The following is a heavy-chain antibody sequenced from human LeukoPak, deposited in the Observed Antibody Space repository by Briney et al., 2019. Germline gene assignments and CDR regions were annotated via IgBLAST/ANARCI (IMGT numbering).Heavy chain of an antibody. Sequence: PGGSLRLSRAASGLTLSSYSMNWVRQAPGKGLEWVSSISSGSSYIYNAASVKGRFTISRDNAKNSMYPQMNSLRAEDTAVYYCARELTAAGPDFWGQGTLVTVSS. CDR3: ARELTAAGPDF. CDR1: GLTLSSYS. J-gene: IGHJ4*02. V-gene: IGHV3-21*06. CDR2: ISSGSSYI. D-gene: IGHD6-13*01.